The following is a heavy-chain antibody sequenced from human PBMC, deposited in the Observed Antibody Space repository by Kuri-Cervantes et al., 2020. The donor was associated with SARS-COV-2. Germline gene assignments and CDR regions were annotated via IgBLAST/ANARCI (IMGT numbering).Heavy chain of an antibody. J-gene: IGHJ4*02. V-gene: IGHV4-38-2*02. CDR3: ARVPIAAPEY. CDR2: IHHSGST. D-gene: IGHD6-13*01. Sequence: ESLKISCTVSGYSISSGYYWGWIRQPPGKGLEWIGSIHHSGSTYYNPSLKSRVTISVDTSKNQFSLKLSSVTAADTAVYYCARVPIAAPEYWGQGTLVTVSS. CDR1: GYSISSGYY.